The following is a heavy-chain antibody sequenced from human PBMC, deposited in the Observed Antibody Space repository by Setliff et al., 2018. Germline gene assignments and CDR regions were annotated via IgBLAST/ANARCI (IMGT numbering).Heavy chain of an antibody. Sequence: ASVKVSCKASGYTFTSYAMHWVRQAPGQRLEWMGWINAGNGNTKYSQKFQGRVTITEDTSASTAYMELSSLRSEDTAVYYCAREFTRYYNFWSAHRYYMDVWGKGTTVTVS. D-gene: IGHD3-3*01. V-gene: IGHV1-3*01. CDR3: AREFTRYYNFWSAHRYYMDV. CDR2: INAGNGNT. J-gene: IGHJ6*03. CDR1: GYTFTSYA.